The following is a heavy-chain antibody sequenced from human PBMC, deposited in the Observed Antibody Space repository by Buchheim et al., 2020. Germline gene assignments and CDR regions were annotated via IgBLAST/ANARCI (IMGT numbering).Heavy chain of an antibody. D-gene: IGHD1-14*01. Sequence: EEQLVESGGGLVLPGGSLRLSCAASGFSLRPFWMTWVRQAPGKGLDWVANVDEVGNVEHYADSVTGRFTISRDNSKNVVYLQMNNLSADDTALYYCVRDLTPTSIADGRRHYFDALDVWGRGT. J-gene: IGHJ3*01. CDR1: GFSLRPFW. V-gene: IGHV3-7*03. CDR3: VRDLTPTSIADGRRHYFDALDV. CDR2: VDEVGNVE.